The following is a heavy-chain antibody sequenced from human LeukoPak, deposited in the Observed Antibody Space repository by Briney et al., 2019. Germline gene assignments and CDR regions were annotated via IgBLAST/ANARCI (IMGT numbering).Heavy chain of an antibody. D-gene: IGHD3-10*01. J-gene: IGHJ4*02. CDR1: GGSFSGYY. Sequence: RPSETLSLTCAVYGGSFSGYYWSWIRQPPGKGLEWIGEINHRGSTNYNPSLKRRVTISVDTSKNQFSLNLNSVTAADTAVYYCARGGDRSFDYWGQGTLVTVSS. V-gene: IGHV4-34*01. CDR3: ARGGDRSFDY. CDR2: INHRGST.